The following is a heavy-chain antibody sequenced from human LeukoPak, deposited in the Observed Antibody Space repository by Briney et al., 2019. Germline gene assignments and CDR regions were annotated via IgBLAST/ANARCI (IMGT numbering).Heavy chain of an antibody. Sequence: PGGSLRLSCAASGFTFSSYSMNWVRQAPGKGLEWVSGINWNGGSTGYADSVKGRFTISRDNAKNSLYLQMNSLRAEDTALYYCARDSRTIAARPDWYFDLWGRGTLVTVSS. CDR2: INWNGGST. V-gene: IGHV3-20*04. D-gene: IGHD6-6*01. CDR1: GFTFSSYS. CDR3: ARDSRTIAARPDWYFDL. J-gene: IGHJ2*01.